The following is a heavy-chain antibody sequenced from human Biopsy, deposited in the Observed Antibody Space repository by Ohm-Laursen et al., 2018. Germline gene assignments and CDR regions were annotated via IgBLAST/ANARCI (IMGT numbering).Heavy chain of an antibody. CDR1: GYSFTSYY. J-gene: IGHJ4*02. V-gene: IGHV1-46*01. Sequence: SSVKVSCKASGYSFTSYYMHWVRQAPGQGLEWMGMINPSGSTTSYPQIFQGRVTMTRDTSKSTVYMELSSLRSADTAVYFCAKNTGWYGDLYYFDYWGQGTLVTVSS. CDR3: AKNTGWYGDLYYFDY. D-gene: IGHD6-19*01. CDR2: INPSGSTT.